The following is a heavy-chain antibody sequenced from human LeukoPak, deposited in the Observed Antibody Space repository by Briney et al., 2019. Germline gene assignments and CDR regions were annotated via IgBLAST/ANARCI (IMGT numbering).Heavy chain of an antibody. J-gene: IGHJ4*02. CDR1: GFTFSSYA. Sequence: GGSLRLSCAASGFTFSSYAMSWVRQAPGKGLEWVSAISGSGGSTYYADSVKGRFTISRDNSKNTLYLQMNSLRAEDTAVYYCAKGTAESQAYYYDSSGYYLDYWGQGTLVTVSS. CDR3: AKGTAESQAYYYDSSGYYLDY. V-gene: IGHV3-23*01. D-gene: IGHD3-22*01. CDR2: ISGSGGST.